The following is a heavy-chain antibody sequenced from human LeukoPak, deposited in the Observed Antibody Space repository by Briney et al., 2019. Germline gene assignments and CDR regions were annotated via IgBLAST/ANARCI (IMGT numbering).Heavy chain of an antibody. Sequence: PGGSLRLSCAASGFTFSSYAMNWVRQAPGKGLEWVSSISSGTSYIYYADSVKGRFTISRDNSKNTLYLHMSTLRAEDTAIYYCARVPRAWWFDPWGQGTLVTVSS. V-gene: IGHV3-21*04. CDR1: GFTFSSYA. J-gene: IGHJ5*02. CDR3: ARVPRAWWFDP. CDR2: ISSGTSYI.